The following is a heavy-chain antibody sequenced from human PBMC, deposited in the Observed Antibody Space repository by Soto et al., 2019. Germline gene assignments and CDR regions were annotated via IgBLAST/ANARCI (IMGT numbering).Heavy chain of an antibody. CDR1: GYTFTSYG. D-gene: IGHD2-2*01. J-gene: IGHJ5*02. Sequence: GASVKVSCKASGYTFTSYGISWVRQAPGQGLEWMGWISAYNGNTNYAQKLQGRVTMTTDTSTSTAYMELSSLRSDDTAVYYCARDWQDIVVVPAAMATGGFDPWGQGTLVTVSS. CDR3: ARDWQDIVVVPAAMATGGFDP. CDR2: ISAYNGNT. V-gene: IGHV1-18*01.